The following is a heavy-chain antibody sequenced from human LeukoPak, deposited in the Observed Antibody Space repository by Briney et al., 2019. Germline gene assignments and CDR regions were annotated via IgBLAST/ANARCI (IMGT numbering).Heavy chain of an antibody. CDR2: IYYSGST. CDR1: GGSISSSSYY. J-gene: IGHJ6*03. Sequence: SETLSLTCTVSGGSISSSSYYWGWIRQPPGKGLEWIGSIYYSGSTYYNPSLKSRVTISVDTSKNQFSLKLSPVTAADTAVYYCARVAGSSSSFYYYYYYMDVWGKGTTVTVSS. V-gene: IGHV4-39*07. D-gene: IGHD6-6*01. CDR3: ARVAGSSSSFYYYYYYMDV.